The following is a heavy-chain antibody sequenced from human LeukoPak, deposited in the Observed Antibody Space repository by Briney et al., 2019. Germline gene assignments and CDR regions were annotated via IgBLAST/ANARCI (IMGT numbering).Heavy chain of an antibody. CDR3: AKDYGVTGTGGAWLDP. D-gene: IGHD1-20*01. J-gene: IGHJ5*02. CDR1: GFTFKSYG. Sequence: GGSLRLSCAASGFTFKSYGMHWVRQAPGKGLKWVAFIRYDESNKYYADSVKGRFPISRDNSKNTLYLQMKSLRAEDTAVYYCAKDYGVTGTGGAWLDPWGQGTLVTVSS. V-gene: IGHV3-30*02. CDR2: IRYDESNK.